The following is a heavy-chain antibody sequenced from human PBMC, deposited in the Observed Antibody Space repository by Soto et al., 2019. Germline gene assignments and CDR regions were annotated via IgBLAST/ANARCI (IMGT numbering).Heavy chain of an antibody. V-gene: IGHV1-69*01. CDR3: ARESSSPNYYYYGMDV. CDR1: GGTFSSYA. Sequence: QVQLVQSGAEVKKPGSSVKVSCRASGGTFSSYAVSWVRQAPGQGLEWMGVLIPLLNTPKYVQKFQGRVTITADASATTAYMELSSLRSEDTAVYYCARESSSPNYYYYGMDVWGQGTTGTVSS. CDR2: LIPLLNTP. D-gene: IGHD6-6*01. J-gene: IGHJ6*02.